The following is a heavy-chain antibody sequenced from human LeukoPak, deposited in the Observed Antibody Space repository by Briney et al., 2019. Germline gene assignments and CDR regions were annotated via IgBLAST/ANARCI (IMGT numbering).Heavy chain of an antibody. D-gene: IGHD1-26*01. V-gene: IGHV3-74*01. CDR1: GFTFSSYW. J-gene: IGHJ4*02. Sequence: GGSLRLSCAASGFTFSSYWMHWVRQAPGKGLVWVSRINSDGSSTSYADSVKGRFTIPRDNAKNTLYLQMNSLRAEDTAVYYCARDWYSGSYYAFDYWGQGTLVTVSS. CDR2: INSDGSST. CDR3: ARDWYSGSYYAFDY.